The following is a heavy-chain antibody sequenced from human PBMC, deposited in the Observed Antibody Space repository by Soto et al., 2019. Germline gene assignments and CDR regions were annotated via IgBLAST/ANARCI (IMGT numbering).Heavy chain of an antibody. CDR2: IHSGGTT. CDR1: GFTVSSNY. Sequence: GGSLRLSCAVSGFTVSSNYMSWVRQAPGMGLEWVSIIHSGGTTFYADSVKGRFTISRDDSKNIVYLQKNSLRAEDTAVYFCTRAPTVTTIYDYWGQGTLVTVSS. D-gene: IGHD4-4*01. V-gene: IGHV3-66*01. J-gene: IGHJ4*02. CDR3: TRAPTVTTIYDY.